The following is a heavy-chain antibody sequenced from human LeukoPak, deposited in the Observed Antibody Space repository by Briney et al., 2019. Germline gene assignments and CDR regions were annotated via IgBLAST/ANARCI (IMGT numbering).Heavy chain of an antibody. D-gene: IGHD2-21*02. V-gene: IGHV4-61*01. CDR3: ATEIYCGGDCYSDY. CDR1: GGSVSSGSYY. CDR2: IYYSGST. J-gene: IGHJ4*02. Sequence: SETLSLTCTVSGGSVSSGSYYWSWIRQPPGKGLEWIGYIYYSGSTNYDPSLKSRVTISVDTSKNQFSLKLSSVTAADTALYYCATEIYCGGDCYSDYWGQGTLVTVSS.